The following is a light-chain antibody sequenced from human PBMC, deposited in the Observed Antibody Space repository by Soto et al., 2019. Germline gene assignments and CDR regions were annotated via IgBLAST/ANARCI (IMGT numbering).Light chain of an antibody. Sequence: DIQMTQSPSSLSASVGDRVTITCRASQSISSYLNWYQQKPGKAPKLLIYAASSLQSGVPSRFSGRGSRTDFTLTISSLQPEDFATYYCQQSYSTPPTFGQGTKVEIK. CDR2: AAS. V-gene: IGKV1-39*01. J-gene: IGKJ1*01. CDR3: QQSYSTPPT. CDR1: QSISSY.